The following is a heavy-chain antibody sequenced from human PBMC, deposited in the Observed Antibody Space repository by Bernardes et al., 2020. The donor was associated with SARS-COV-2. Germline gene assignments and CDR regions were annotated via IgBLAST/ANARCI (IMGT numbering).Heavy chain of an antibody. D-gene: IGHD6-19*01. Sequence: GESLKISCGGSGYNFNTQWVAWVRQVAGKGLEYMGIIYPGDSETKYGPSFQGRVTISADKSINTVYLQWNRLEASDTAMYYCATSPILSGWPFDHWGQGTL. CDR2: IYPGDSET. V-gene: IGHV5-51*01. CDR1: GYNFNTQW. CDR3: ATSPILSGWPFDH. J-gene: IGHJ4*02.